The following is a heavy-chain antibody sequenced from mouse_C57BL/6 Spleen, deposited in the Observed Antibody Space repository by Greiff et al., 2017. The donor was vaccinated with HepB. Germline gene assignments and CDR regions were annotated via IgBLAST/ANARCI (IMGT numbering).Heavy chain of an antibody. CDR2: ISSGGDYI. D-gene: IGHD2-1*01. Sequence: EVKLVESGEGLVKPGGSLKLSCAASGFTFSSYAMSWVRQTPEKRLEWVAYISSGGDYIYYADTVKGRFTISRDNARNTLYLQMSSLKSEDTAMYYCTRERDYGNYGGYFDYWGQGTTLTVSS. CDR1: GFTFSSYA. J-gene: IGHJ2*01. CDR3: TRERDYGNYGGYFDY. V-gene: IGHV5-9-1*02.